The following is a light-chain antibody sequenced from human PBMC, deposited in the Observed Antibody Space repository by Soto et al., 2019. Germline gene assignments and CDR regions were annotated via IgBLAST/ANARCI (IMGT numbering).Light chain of an antibody. Sequence: DIVMTQSPLSLPVTPGEPASISCRSSQSLLHSHGYHYLDCYLQNPGQSPQLLIYLASNRASGVPDRVSGSGSGTDFTLKISRVEADDVWFSYCMQVLQSPVNLGQGTRLEIK. J-gene: IGKJ5*01. CDR1: QSLLHSHGYHY. CDR3: MQVLQSPVN. V-gene: IGKV2-28*01. CDR2: LAS.